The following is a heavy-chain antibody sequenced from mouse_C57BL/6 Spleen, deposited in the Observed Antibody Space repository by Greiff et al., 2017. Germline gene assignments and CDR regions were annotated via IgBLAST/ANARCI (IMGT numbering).Heavy chain of an antibody. V-gene: IGHV14-4*01. CDR1: GFNIKDDY. CDR3: TTRINWDWFAY. Sequence: VQLQQSGAELVRPGASVKLSCTASGFNIKDDYMHWVKQRPEQGLEWIGWIDPENGDTEYASKFQGKATITADTSSNTAYLQLSSLTSEDTAVYYCTTRINWDWFAYWGQGTLVTVSA. J-gene: IGHJ3*01. D-gene: IGHD4-1*01. CDR2: IDPENGDT.